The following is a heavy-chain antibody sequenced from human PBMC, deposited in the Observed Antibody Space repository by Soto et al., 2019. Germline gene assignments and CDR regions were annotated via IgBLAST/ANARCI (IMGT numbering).Heavy chain of an antibody. CDR3: ARLGGTSNYYYYMDV. J-gene: IGHJ6*03. Sequence: PGGSLRLSCAASGFTFSSYSMNWVRQAPGKGLEWVSYISSSSSTIYYADSVKGRFTISRDNAKNSLYLQMNSLRAEDTAVYYCARLGGTSNYYYYMDVWGKGTTVTVSS. V-gene: IGHV3-48*01. D-gene: IGHD3-3*01. CDR2: ISSSSSTI. CDR1: GFTFSSYS.